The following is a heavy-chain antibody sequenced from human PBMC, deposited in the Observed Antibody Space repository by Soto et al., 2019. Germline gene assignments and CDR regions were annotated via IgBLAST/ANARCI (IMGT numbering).Heavy chain of an antibody. CDR3: ARDQVWDGYSSSWYSLGYYYMDV. CDR1: GFTFSSYS. Sequence: GGSLRLSCAASGFTFSSYSMNWVRQAPGKGLEWVSSISSSSSYIYYADSVKGRFTISRGNAKNSLYLQMNSLRAEDTAVYYCARDQVWDGYSSSWYSLGYYYMDVWGKGTTVTVSS. J-gene: IGHJ6*03. D-gene: IGHD6-13*01. V-gene: IGHV3-21*01. CDR2: ISSSSSYI.